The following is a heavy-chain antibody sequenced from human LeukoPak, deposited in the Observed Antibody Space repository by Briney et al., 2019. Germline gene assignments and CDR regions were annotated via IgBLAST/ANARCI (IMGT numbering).Heavy chain of an antibody. CDR1: GYTFTSYA. J-gene: IGHJ6*03. CDR3: ATGMRYYYYYMDV. CDR2: INAGNGNT. V-gene: IGHV1-3*01. Sequence: ASVKVSCKASGYTFTSYAMHWVRQAPGQRLEWMGWINAGNGNTKYSQKFQGRVTMTEDTSTDTAYMELSSLRSEDTAVYYCATGMRYYYYYMDVWGKGTTVTVSS. D-gene: IGHD3-10*01.